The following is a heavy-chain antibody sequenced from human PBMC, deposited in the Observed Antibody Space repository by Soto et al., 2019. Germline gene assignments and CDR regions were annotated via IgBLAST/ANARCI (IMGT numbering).Heavy chain of an antibody. V-gene: IGHV3-7*05. Sequence: EVQLVESGGGLVQPGGSQRLSCAASGFSFSSFWMSWVRQAPGKGLEWVAAIKEDGSEKNYVDSVRGRFTISRDNAKNSLYLQRNSLRADDTAVYYCARDVIWGQGSLVTVSS. J-gene: IGHJ4*02. CDR2: IKEDGSEK. CDR1: GFSFSSFW. CDR3: ARDVI.